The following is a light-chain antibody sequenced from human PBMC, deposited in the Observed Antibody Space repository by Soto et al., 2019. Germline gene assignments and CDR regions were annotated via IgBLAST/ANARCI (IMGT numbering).Light chain of an antibody. J-gene: IGLJ3*02. Sequence: QSALTQPPSASGSPGQSVTTSCTGTSSDVGAYNYVSWYQQYPGKAPKLMIYEVTKRPSGVPDRFSGSKSGNTASLTVSGLQAEDEADYYCTSYVGNDIWVFGGGTKLTVL. V-gene: IGLV2-8*01. CDR1: SSDVGAYNY. CDR3: TSYVGNDIWV. CDR2: EVT.